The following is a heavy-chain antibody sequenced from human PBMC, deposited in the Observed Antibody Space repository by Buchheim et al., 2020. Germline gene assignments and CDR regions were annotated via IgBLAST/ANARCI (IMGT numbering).Heavy chain of an antibody. CDR3: ARDGSSDYYDSSGLDY. Sequence: QVQLQESGPGLVKPSETLSLTCTVSGGSISSYYWSWIRQPPGKGLEWIGYIYYSGSTNYNPSLKSRVPIPVKQSKNQFSLKLSSVTAADTAVYYCARDGSSDYYDSSGLDYWGQGTL. V-gene: IGHV4-59*01. J-gene: IGHJ4*02. CDR1: GGSISSYY. CDR2: IYYSGST. D-gene: IGHD3-22*01.